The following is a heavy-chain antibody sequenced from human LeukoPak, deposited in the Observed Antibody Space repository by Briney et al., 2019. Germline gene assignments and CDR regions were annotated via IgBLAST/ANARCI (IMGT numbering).Heavy chain of an antibody. CDR2: INPNSGGT. V-gene: IGHV1-2*02. Sequence: AAVKVSCKASGYTFTGYYMHWVRQAPGQGLEWMGWINPNSGGTNYAQKFRGRVTMTRDTSISTAYMELSRLRSDDTAVYYCARDSSLLTNFDYWGQGTLVTVSS. D-gene: IGHD3-10*01. CDR3: ARDSSLLTNFDY. CDR1: GYTFTGYY. J-gene: IGHJ4*02.